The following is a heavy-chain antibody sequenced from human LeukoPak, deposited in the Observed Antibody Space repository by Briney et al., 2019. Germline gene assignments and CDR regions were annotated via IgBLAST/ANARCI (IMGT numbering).Heavy chain of an antibody. J-gene: IGHJ3*02. Sequence: GASVKVSCKASGGTFSSYAISWVRQAPGQGLGWMGWISAYNGNTNYAQKLQGRVTMTTDTSTSTAYMELRSLRSDDTAVYYCARDREWLRPFDAFDIWGQGTMVTVSS. CDR3: ARDREWLRPFDAFDI. CDR2: ISAYNGNT. D-gene: IGHD5-12*01. CDR1: GGTFSSYA. V-gene: IGHV1-18*01.